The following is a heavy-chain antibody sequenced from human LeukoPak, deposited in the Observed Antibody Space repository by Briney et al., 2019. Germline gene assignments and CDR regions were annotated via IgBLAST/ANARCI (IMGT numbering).Heavy chain of an antibody. D-gene: IGHD6-13*01. V-gene: IGHV3-23*01. CDR3: ARIGWGTGSSCFDY. Sequence: GGSLRLSCAASGFTFSSYAMSWVRQAPGKGLEWVSAISGSGGSTYYADSVKGRFTISRDNSKNTLYLQMNSLRAEDTAVYYCARIGWGTGSSCFDYWGQGTLVTVSS. CDR1: GFTFSSYA. J-gene: IGHJ4*02. CDR2: ISGSGGST.